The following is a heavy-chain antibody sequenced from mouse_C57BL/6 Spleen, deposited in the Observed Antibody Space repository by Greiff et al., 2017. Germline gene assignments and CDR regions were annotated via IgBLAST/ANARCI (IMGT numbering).Heavy chain of an antibody. CDR1: GYSITSGYY. Sequence: DVKLQESGPGLVKPSQSLSLTCSVTGYSITSGYYWNWIRQFPGNKLEWMGYISYDGSNNYNPSLKNRISITRDTSKNQFFLKLNSVTTEDTATYYCAREGNGSPFAYWGQGTLVTVSA. V-gene: IGHV3-6*01. CDR2: ISYDGSN. CDR3: AREGNGSPFAY. J-gene: IGHJ3*01. D-gene: IGHD1-1*02.